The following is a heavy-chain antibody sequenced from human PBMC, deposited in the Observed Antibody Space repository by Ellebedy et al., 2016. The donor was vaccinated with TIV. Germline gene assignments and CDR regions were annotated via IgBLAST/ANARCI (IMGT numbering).Heavy chain of an antibody. J-gene: IGHJ4*02. CDR1: GYTFTDYY. D-gene: IGHD3-10*01. Sequence: ASVKVSCKTSGYTFTDYYIYWLQQTPGQGLEWMGWINPNSGDTNSAQKFQGRVTMTRDTSISTAYMEVSRLRSDDTAVYYCSRWPILRGIQGFDYWGQGTPVTVSS. CDR2: INPNSGDT. CDR3: SRWPILRGIQGFDY. V-gene: IGHV1-2*02.